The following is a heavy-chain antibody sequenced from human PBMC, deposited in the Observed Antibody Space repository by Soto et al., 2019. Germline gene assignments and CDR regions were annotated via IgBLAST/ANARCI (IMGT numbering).Heavy chain of an antibody. J-gene: IGHJ6*02. CDR3: ARTPLYGSGNNGMDV. D-gene: IGHD3-10*01. Sequence: SETLSLTCTVSGGSISSYYWSWIRQPPGKGLEWIGYIYYSGSTNYNPSLKSRVTISVDTSKNQFSLKLSSVTAADTAVYYCARTPLYGSGNNGMDVWGQGTTVTVSS. V-gene: IGHV4-59*01. CDR2: IYYSGST. CDR1: GGSISSYY.